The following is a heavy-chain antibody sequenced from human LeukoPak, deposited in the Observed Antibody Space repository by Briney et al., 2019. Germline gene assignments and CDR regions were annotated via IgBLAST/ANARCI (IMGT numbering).Heavy chain of an antibody. Sequence: GGSLRLSCVASGVTFSSYGMHWVRQAPGKGLEWVAFIRYDGSNEYYIDSVKGRFTLSRDNSKNTLYLQMNSLRAEDTAVYYCAKDSAVSGSYPDASDIWGQGTMVTVSS. J-gene: IGHJ3*02. V-gene: IGHV3-30*02. CDR1: GVTFSSYG. D-gene: IGHD1-26*01. CDR3: AKDSAVSGSYPDASDI. CDR2: IRYDGSNE.